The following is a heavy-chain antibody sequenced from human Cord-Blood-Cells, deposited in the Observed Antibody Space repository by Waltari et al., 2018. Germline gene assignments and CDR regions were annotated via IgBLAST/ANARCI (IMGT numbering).Heavy chain of an antibody. J-gene: IGHJ2*01. Sequence: EVQLLESGGGLVQPGGSLRLSCAASGFTFISYAMSLVRQAPRKGLEWVSAIDGSDGSTYYADAVTGRFTISRDNSKNTLYLQMNSLRAEDTAVYYCAKCRRPYWYFDLWGRGTLVTVSS. CDR2: IDGSDGST. V-gene: IGHV3-23*01. CDR1: GFTFISYA. CDR3: AKCRRPYWYFDL. D-gene: IGHD6-6*01.